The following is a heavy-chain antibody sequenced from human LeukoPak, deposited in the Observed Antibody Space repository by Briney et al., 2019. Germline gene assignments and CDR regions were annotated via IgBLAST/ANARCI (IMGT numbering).Heavy chain of an antibody. V-gene: IGHV4-4*07. D-gene: IGHD4-17*01. CDR2: IYTSGST. CDR3: ARERGPLTTVIPYFDL. J-gene: IGHJ2*01. CDR1: GGSISSYY. Sequence: PSETLSLTCTVSGGSISSYYWSWIRQPAGKGLEWIGRIYTSGSTNYNPSLKSRVTISVDTSKNQFSLKLSSVTAADTAVYYCARERGPLTTVIPYFDLWGRGTLVTVSS.